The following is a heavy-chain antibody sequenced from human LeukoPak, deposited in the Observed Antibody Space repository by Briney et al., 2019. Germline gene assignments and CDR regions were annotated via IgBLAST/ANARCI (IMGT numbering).Heavy chain of an antibody. Sequence: GGSLRLSCAASGFTFSSYEMSWVRQAPGKGLEWVAYVSNSGNSRYYADSVKGRFTISRDNAKDSLYLEMNSLRAEDTALYYCARFYPICSSSNCHTPWGQGTRVTVFS. CDR3: ARFYPICSSSNCHTP. D-gene: IGHD2-2*01. J-gene: IGHJ5*02. CDR1: GFTFSSYE. CDR2: VSNSGNSR. V-gene: IGHV3-48*03.